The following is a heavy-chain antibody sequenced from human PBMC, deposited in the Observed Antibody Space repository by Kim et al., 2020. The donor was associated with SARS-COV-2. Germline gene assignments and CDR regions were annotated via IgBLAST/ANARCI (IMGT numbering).Heavy chain of an antibody. V-gene: IGHV3-33*01. Sequence: GGSLRLSCAASGFTFSSYGMHWVRQAPGKGLEWVAVIWYDGSNKYYADSVKGRFTISRDNSKNTLYLQMNSLRAEDTAVYYCARGSGSYYRYYYYGMDVWGQGTTVTVSS. CDR2: IWYDGSNK. J-gene: IGHJ6*02. CDR3: ARGSGSYYRYYYYGMDV. D-gene: IGHD1-26*01. CDR1: GFTFSSYG.